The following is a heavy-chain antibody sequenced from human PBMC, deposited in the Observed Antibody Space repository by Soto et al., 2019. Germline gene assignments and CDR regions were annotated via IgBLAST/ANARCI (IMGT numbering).Heavy chain of an antibody. V-gene: IGHV3-13*04. CDR2: IGTAGDT. CDR1: GFTFSSYD. D-gene: IGHD5-12*01. CDR3: ARVGRLRFFDY. Sequence: VQLVESGGGLVQPGGSLRLSCAASGFTFSSYDMHWVRQVTGKGLEWVSSIGTAGDTYYPGSVKGRFTISRENAKNSLYLQMNSLRAGDTAVYYCARVGRLRFFDYWGQGTLVTVSS. J-gene: IGHJ4*02.